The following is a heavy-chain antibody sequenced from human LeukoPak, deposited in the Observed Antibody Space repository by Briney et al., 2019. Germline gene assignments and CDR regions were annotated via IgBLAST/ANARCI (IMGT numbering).Heavy chain of an antibody. J-gene: IGHJ4*02. CDR3: ARDDNGELDY. Sequence: ASVKVSCMASGYTFTVYYMHWVRQAPGQGLEWMGRINRNSSGTNYAQKFQGRVTMPRDTSISTAYMELSRLRSDDTAVYYCARDDNGELDYWGQGTPVTVSS. D-gene: IGHD3-10*01. V-gene: IGHV1-2*06. CDR1: GYTFTVYY. CDR2: INRNSSGT.